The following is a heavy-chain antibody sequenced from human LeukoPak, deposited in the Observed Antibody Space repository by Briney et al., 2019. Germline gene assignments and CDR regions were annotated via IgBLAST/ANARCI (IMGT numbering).Heavy chain of an antibody. CDR3: AKGSYYDSSGYLYFDY. CDR1: GFTFTSYA. V-gene: IGHV3-23*01. Sequence: GGSLRLSCAASGFTFTSYAMNWVRQAPGKGLEWVSTISGSGSSTYYVDSVKGRFTISRDNSKNTLYLQMNSLRAEDTAVYFCAKGSYYDSSGYLYFDYWGQGTLVTVSS. D-gene: IGHD3-22*01. J-gene: IGHJ4*02. CDR2: ISGSGSST.